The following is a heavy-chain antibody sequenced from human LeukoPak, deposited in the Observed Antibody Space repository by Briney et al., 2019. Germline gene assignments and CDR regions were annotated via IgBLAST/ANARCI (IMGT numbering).Heavy chain of an antibody. Sequence: GGSLRLSCAASGFTFSSYGMHWVRQAPGKGLEWVAFIRYDGSNKYYADSVKGRFTISRDNSKNTLYLQMNSLRAEDTAVYYCAKDHPYCSSTSCKDYYYMDVWGKGTTVTVSS. CDR1: GFTFSSYG. CDR2: IRYDGSNK. V-gene: IGHV3-30*02. J-gene: IGHJ6*03. CDR3: AKDHPYCSSTSCKDYYYMDV. D-gene: IGHD2-2*01.